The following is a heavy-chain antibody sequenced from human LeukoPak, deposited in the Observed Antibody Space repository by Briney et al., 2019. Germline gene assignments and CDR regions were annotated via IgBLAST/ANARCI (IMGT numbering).Heavy chain of an antibody. Sequence: PSETLSLTCTVSGGSISSYYWSWIRQPPGKGLEWIGYIYYSGSTNYNPSLKSRVTISVDTSKNQFSLKLSSVTAADTAVYCCARVGEDYYYYYMDVWGKGTTVTVSS. CDR2: IYYSGST. CDR1: GGSISSYY. J-gene: IGHJ6*03. V-gene: IGHV4-59*01. D-gene: IGHD1-26*01. CDR3: ARVGEDYYYYYMDV.